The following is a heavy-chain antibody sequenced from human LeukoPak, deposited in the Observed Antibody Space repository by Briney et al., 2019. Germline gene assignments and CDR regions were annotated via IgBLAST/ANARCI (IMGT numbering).Heavy chain of an antibody. V-gene: IGHV3-66*01. D-gene: IGHD2-21*02. J-gene: IGHJ5*02. CDR3: ARERSGYCGGDCLDNWFDP. Sequence: GGSLRLSCAASGFTVSSNYMSWVRQAPGKGLEWVSVIYSGGSTYYADSVKGRFTISRDNSKNTLYLQMNSLRAEDTAVYYCARERSGYCGGDCLDNWFDPWGQGTLVTVSS. CDR2: IYSGGST. CDR1: GFTVSSNY.